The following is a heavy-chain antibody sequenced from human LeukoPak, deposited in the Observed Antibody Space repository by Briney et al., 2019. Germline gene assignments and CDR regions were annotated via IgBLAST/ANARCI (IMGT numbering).Heavy chain of an antibody. Sequence: GGSLRLSCAASGFTFRSYSMNWVRQAPGKGLEWVSSISSSSSYIYYADSVKGRFTISRDNAKNSLYLQMNSLRAEDTAVYYCAVRMVATSSVDYWGQGTLVIVSS. CDR3: AVRMVATSSVDY. J-gene: IGHJ4*02. CDR2: ISSSSSYI. V-gene: IGHV3-21*01. CDR1: GFTFRSYS. D-gene: IGHD5-12*01.